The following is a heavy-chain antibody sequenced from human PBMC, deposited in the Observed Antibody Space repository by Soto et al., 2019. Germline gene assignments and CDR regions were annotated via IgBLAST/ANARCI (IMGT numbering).Heavy chain of an antibody. CDR1: GYTFTSYA. D-gene: IGHD6-13*01. CDR3: ARGGAITAPGTPNY. CDR2: INAGNGNT. J-gene: IGHJ4*02. Sequence: ASVKVSCKASGYTFTSYAMHWVRQAPGQRLEWMGWINAGNGNTKYSQKFQGRVTMTRDTSTSTVYMELSSLRSEDTAVYYCARGGAITAPGTPNYWGQGTLVTVSS. V-gene: IGHV1-3*01.